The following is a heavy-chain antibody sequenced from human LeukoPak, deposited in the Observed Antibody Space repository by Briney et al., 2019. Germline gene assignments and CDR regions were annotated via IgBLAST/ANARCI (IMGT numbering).Heavy chain of an antibody. CDR3: ARNSIGSSWYLDY. Sequence: SETLSLTCTVSGGSISSGGYYWSWIRQPPGKGLEWIGYIYHSGSTYYNPSLKSRVTISVDRSKNQFSLKLSSVTAADTAVYYCARNSIGSSWYLDYWGQGTLVTVSS. J-gene: IGHJ4*02. D-gene: IGHD6-13*01. V-gene: IGHV4-30-2*01. CDR1: GGSISSGGYY. CDR2: IYHSGST.